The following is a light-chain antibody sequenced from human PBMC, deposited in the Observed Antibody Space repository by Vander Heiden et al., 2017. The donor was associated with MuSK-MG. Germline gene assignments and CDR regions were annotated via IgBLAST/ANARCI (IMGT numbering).Light chain of an antibody. J-gene: IGKJ4*01. CDR1: QSISSY. V-gene: IGKV1-39*01. Sequence: DIQMTQSPSSLSASVGDRVTITCRASQSISSYLNWYQQKPGKAPRFSGSGSGTDFTLTISSLQPEDFATYYCQQSDSTPFTFGGGTKVEIK. CDR3: QQSDSTPFT.